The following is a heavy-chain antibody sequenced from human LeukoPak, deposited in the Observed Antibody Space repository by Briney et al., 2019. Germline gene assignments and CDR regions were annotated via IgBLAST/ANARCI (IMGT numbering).Heavy chain of an antibody. J-gene: IGHJ4*02. CDR3: ARFPQGGFNYFDY. V-gene: IGHV4-59*01. Sequence: SETLSLTCTVSGGSISSYYWSWIRQPPGKGLEWIGYIYYSGNTNYNPSLKSRVTISVDTSKNQFSLKLNSVTTADTAVYYCARFPQGGFNYFDYWGQGALVTVSS. CDR2: IYYSGNT. D-gene: IGHD5-24*01. CDR1: GGSISSYY.